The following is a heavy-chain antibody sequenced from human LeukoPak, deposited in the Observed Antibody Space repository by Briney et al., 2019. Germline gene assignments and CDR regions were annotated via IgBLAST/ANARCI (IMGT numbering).Heavy chain of an antibody. CDR1: GFTFSSYS. D-gene: IGHD6-6*01. V-gene: IGHV3-21*01. CDR3: ARAGARLRWFDY. Sequence: GGSLRLSCAASGFTFSSYSMNWVRQAPGKGLEWVSSISSSSSYIYYADSVKGRFTISRDNAKNSLYLQMNSPRAEDTAVYYCARAGARLRWFDYWGQGTLVTVSS. J-gene: IGHJ4*02. CDR2: ISSSSSYI.